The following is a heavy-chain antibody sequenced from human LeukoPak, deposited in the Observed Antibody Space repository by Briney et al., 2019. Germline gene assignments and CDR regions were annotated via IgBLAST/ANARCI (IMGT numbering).Heavy chain of an antibody. CDR1: GFTFSSYG. Sequence: GGSLRLSCAASGFTFSSYGMHWVRQAPGKELEWVAVIWYDGSNKYYADSVKGRFTISRGNSKNTLYLQMNSLRAEDTAVYYCARARYASPGLYYMDVWGKGTTVTVSS. J-gene: IGHJ6*03. D-gene: IGHD3-9*01. CDR3: ARARYASPGLYYMDV. V-gene: IGHV3-33*01. CDR2: IWYDGSNK.